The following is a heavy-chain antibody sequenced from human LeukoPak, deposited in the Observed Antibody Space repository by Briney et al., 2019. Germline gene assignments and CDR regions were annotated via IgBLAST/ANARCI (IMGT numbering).Heavy chain of an antibody. CDR2: IYYSGST. Sequence: SQTLSLTCTVSGGSISSGDYYWSWIRQPPGKGLEWIGYIYYSGSTSYNPSLKSRITTSVDTSNNQFSLKLTSVTAADTAVYYCARVWQLPYAFDIWGQGTMVTVSS. J-gene: IGHJ3*02. CDR1: GGSISSGDYY. D-gene: IGHD2-15*01. CDR3: ARVWQLPYAFDI. V-gene: IGHV4-30-4*08.